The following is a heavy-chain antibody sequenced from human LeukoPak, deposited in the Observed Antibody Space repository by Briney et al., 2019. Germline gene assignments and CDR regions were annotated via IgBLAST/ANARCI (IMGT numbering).Heavy chain of an antibody. Sequence: SETLSLTCTASGYSISSGYYWGWIRQPPGKGLEWIGSIYHSGTTYYNPSLKSRVTISVDTSKNQFSLRLSSVTAADTAVYYCARGTSTIVATFSYWGQGTLVTVSS. CDR3: ARGTSTIVATFSY. V-gene: IGHV4-38-2*02. D-gene: IGHD5-12*01. J-gene: IGHJ4*02. CDR1: GYSISSGYY. CDR2: IYHSGTT.